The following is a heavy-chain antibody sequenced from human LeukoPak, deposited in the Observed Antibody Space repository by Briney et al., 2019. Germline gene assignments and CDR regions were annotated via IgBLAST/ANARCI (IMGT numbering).Heavy chain of an antibody. CDR3: ARETQCTNGVCYRLNYYYMDV. Sequence: KAGGSLRLSCAASGFTFSSYSMNWVRQAPGKGLEWVSSISSSSSYIYYADSVKGRFTISRDNAKNSLYLQMNSLRAEDTAVYYCARETQCTNGVCYRLNYYYMDVWGKGTTVTVSS. J-gene: IGHJ6*03. V-gene: IGHV3-21*01. CDR1: GFTFSSYS. CDR2: ISSSSSYI. D-gene: IGHD2-8*01.